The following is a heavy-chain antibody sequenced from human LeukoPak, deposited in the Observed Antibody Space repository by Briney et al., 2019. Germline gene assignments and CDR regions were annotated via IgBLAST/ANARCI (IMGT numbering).Heavy chain of an antibody. D-gene: IGHD3-22*01. CDR3: ARGSGYCLGNY. CDR2: IYGGGST. Sequence: PGGSLRLSCAASGFTVSSIHMSWVRQAPGEGLEWVSVIYGGGSTYYADSVKGRFTISRDNSKNTLYLQMNSLRAEDTAVYYCARGSGYCLGNYWGQGTLVTVSS. V-gene: IGHV3-53*01. CDR1: GFTVSSIH. J-gene: IGHJ4*02.